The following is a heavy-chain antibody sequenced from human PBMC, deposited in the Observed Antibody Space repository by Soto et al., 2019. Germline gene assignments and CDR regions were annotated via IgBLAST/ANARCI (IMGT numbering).Heavy chain of an antibody. Sequence: ASVKVSCKASGYTVTSYAMNWVRQAPGQGLEWMGWINTNTGNPTYAQGFTGRFVFSLDTSVSTAYLQISSLKAEDTAVYYCARGAETDYYSSGSYIWFDPWGQGTLVTVSS. CDR2: INTNTGNP. J-gene: IGHJ5*02. CDR3: ARGAETDYYSSGSYIWFDP. CDR1: GYTVTSYA. V-gene: IGHV7-4-1*02. D-gene: IGHD3-10*01.